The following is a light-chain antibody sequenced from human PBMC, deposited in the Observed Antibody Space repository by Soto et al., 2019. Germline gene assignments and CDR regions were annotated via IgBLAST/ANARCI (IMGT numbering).Light chain of an antibody. V-gene: IGKV3-20*01. Sequence: EIVLTQSPDTLSLSPGERATLSCRASQSVRNVYLAWYQHKPGQAPRLLIYDVSNRATGIPDRFSGSGAGTDFNLTISRLEPEDFAVDYCQESGCSPRTFGQGTKLEIK. CDR1: QSVRNVY. J-gene: IGKJ2*01. CDR3: QESGCSPRT. CDR2: DVS.